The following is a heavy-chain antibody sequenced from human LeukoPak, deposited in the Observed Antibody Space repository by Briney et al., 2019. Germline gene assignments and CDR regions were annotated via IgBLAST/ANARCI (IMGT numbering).Heavy chain of an antibody. J-gene: IGHJ4*02. D-gene: IGHD3-10*01. V-gene: IGHV3-66*01. Sequence: GGSLRLSCAASGFTVSSNYMSWVRQAPGKGLEWVSVIYSGGSTYYADSVKGRFTISRDNSKNTLYLQMNSLRAEDTAVYYCARVAITMVRGVIINNRYYFDYWGQGTLVTVSS. CDR3: ARVAITMVRGVIINNRYYFDY. CDR1: GFTVSSNY. CDR2: IYSGGST.